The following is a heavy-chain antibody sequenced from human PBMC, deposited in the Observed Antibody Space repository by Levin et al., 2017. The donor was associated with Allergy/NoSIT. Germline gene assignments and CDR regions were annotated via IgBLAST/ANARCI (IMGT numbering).Heavy chain of an antibody. D-gene: IGHD6-13*01. CDR3: ARGTRSIAAAGDWFDP. Sequence: SETLSLTCAVYGGSFSGYYWSWIRQPPGKGLEWIGEINHSGSTNYNPSLKSRVTISVDTSKNQFSLKLSSVTAADTAVYYCARGTRSIAAAGDWFDPWGQGTLVTVSS. J-gene: IGHJ5*02. CDR2: INHSGST. CDR1: GGSFSGYY. V-gene: IGHV4-34*01.